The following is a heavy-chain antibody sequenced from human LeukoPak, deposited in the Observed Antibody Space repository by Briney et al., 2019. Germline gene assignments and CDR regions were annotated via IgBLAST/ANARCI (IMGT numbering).Heavy chain of an antibody. CDR2: ISWDGDST. J-gene: IGHJ6*03. CDR1: GFTFDDYT. CDR3: AREGSDWNRNYYYYYYMDV. V-gene: IGHV3-43*01. D-gene: IGHD1-1*01. Sequence: GGSLRLSCAASGFTFDDYTMHWVRQTPGKGLEWVSLISWDGDSTYYADSVKGRFSISRDNNKNSLYLQMNSLRAEDTAVYYCAREGSDWNRNYYYYYYMDVWGKGTTVTVSS.